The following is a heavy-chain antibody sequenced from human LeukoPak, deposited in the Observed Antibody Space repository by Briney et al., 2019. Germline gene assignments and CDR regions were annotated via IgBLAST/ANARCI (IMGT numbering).Heavy chain of an antibody. J-gene: IGHJ3*02. D-gene: IGHD3-9*01. V-gene: IGHV4-59*07. CDR3: ARGFRYAKYYDILTGPI. CDR2: NYYSGST. CDR1: SHSHNRYY. Sequence: PSDTLTLPCTVSSHSHNRYYWSWLPQPPEKALVWLGYNYYSGSTNYNPSLKSRVTISVDTSKNQFSLKLSSVTAADTAVYYCARGFRYAKYYDILTGPIWGQGTMVTVSS.